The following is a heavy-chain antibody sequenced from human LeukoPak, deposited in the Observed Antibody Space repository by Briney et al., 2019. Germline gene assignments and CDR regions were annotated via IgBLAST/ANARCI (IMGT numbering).Heavy chain of an antibody. Sequence: GGSLRLSCAASGFTFSSYAMSWVRQAPGKGLEWVSAISGSGGSTYYADSVKGRFTISRDNSKNTLYLQMNSLRAEDTAVYYCAKGVSVAVAGRRGNWFDPWGRGTLVTVSS. CDR1: GFTFSSYA. D-gene: IGHD6-19*01. V-gene: IGHV3-23*01. CDR3: AKGVSVAVAGRRGNWFDP. J-gene: IGHJ5*02. CDR2: ISGSGGST.